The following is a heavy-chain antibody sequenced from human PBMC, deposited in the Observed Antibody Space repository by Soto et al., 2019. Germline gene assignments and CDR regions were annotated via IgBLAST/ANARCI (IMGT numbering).Heavy chain of an antibody. V-gene: IGHV3-48*01. Sequence: VQLVESGGGLVQPGGSLRLSCAASGFSISTPSMNWVRQAPGKGLEWVSFISSGNNAIYYADSVKGRFKISTDIAKNSVYLQMNSLGAEDTAVYYCARGGTVSTAWGQGTRVTVSS. D-gene: IGHD4-4*01. CDR3: ARGGTVSTA. J-gene: IGHJ5*02. CDR1: GFSISTPS. CDR2: ISSGNNAI.